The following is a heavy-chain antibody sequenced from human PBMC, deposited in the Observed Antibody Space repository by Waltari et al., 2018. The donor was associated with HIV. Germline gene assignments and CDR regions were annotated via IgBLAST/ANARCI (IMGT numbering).Heavy chain of an antibody. CDR1: GFSLSYDG. J-gene: IGHJ5*02. Sequence: VQVVESGGSLVQPGWSRRLSCGAAGFSLSYDGGHGVRQAPGKGREWVALIWYDGSKKYYGDSVKGRFTIFSDKSKNTVFLQMTRLRVEDTATYYCARGEGGYTYGYNWLDLWGQGTVVTVSS. D-gene: IGHD1-26*01. V-gene: IGHV3-33*01. CDR3: ARGEGGYTYGYNWLDL. CDR2: IWYDGSKK.